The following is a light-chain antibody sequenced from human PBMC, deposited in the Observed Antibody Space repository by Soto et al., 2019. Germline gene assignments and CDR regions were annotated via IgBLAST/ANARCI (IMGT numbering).Light chain of an antibody. CDR3: QQYATEPLT. CDR1: QNVGRNY. Sequence: EIVLTQSPGTQSLSPGERATLSCRASQNVGRNYLAWFQQKPGQAPRLLIYDASSRATGIPDRFSGSGSGTDFTLSISRLEPEDFAVFYCQQYATEPLTFGGGTKVEVK. J-gene: IGKJ4*01. V-gene: IGKV3-20*01. CDR2: DAS.